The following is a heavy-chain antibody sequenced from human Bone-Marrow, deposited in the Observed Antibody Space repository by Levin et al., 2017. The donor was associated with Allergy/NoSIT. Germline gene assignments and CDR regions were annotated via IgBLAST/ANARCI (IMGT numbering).Heavy chain of an antibody. CDR2: TYYSGSP. J-gene: IGHJ5*02. V-gene: IGHV4-61*08. CDR1: GASVSSGDDF. Sequence: SETLSLTCQVSGASVSSGDDFWNWIRQPPGKGLEWIGYTYYSGSPNYNPSLQGRVTMSMDTSKNQFSLRLRSGTAADTAVYYCARFVMVSGLMSRGFDPWGQGTLVTVSS. D-gene: IGHD3-10*01. CDR3: ARFVMVSGLMSRGFDP.